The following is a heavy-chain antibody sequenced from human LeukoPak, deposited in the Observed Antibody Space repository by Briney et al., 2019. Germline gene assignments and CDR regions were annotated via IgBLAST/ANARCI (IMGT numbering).Heavy chain of an antibody. Sequence: ASVKVSCKASGYTFTSYYMHWVRQAPGQGLEWMGIINPSGGSTSYAQKFQGRVTMTRDTSTSTVYMELSSLRSEDTAVYSCARDLPDGSLDPAFGIWGQGTMVTVSS. CDR3: ARDLPDGSLDPAFGI. D-gene: IGHD3-10*01. CDR1: GYTFTSYY. V-gene: IGHV1-46*01. CDR2: INPSGGST. J-gene: IGHJ3*02.